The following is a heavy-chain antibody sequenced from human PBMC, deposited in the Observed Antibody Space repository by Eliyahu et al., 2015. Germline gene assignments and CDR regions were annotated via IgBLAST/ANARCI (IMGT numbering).Heavy chain of an antibody. CDR1: GFTFXNYA. CDR2: ISGSGGST. CDR3: ARYRPEWELLAYYFDY. J-gene: IGHJ4*02. V-gene: IGHV3-23*01. D-gene: IGHD1-26*01. Sequence: EVQLLESGGGLVQPGXSLXXSCAASGFTFXNYAMSXVRQAPGKGLEWVSAISGSGGSTYYADSVKGRLIISRDNSKNTLYLQMNSLRAQDTATYYCARYRPEWELLAYYFDYWGQGTLVTVSS.